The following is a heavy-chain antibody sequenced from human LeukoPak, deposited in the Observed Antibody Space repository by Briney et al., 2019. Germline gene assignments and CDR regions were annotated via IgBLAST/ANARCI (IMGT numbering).Heavy chain of an antibody. V-gene: IGHV3-23*01. CDR2: ISGSGGST. D-gene: IGHD3-9*01. CDR1: GFTFSSYA. CDR3: AKLYYDILTGYSPFDY. Sequence: GGSLRLSCTASGFTFSSYAMSWARQAPGKGLEWVSAISGSGGSTYYADSVKGRFTISRDNSKNTLYLQMNNLRAEDTAVYYCAKLYYDILTGYSPFDYWGQGTLVTASS. J-gene: IGHJ4*02.